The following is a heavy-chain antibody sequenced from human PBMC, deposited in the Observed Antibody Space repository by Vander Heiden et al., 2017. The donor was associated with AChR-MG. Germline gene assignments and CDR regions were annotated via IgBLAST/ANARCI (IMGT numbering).Heavy chain of an antibody. CDR3: ARKTVVTPIPYFDY. J-gene: IGHJ4*02. CDR1: GFTFSSYA. CDR2: ISGSGGST. D-gene: IGHD2-21*02. V-gene: IGHV3-23*01. Sequence: EVQLLESGGGLVQPGGSLRPSCAASGFTFSSYAMSWVRQAPGKGLEWVSAISGSGGSTYYADSVKGRFTISRDNSKNTLYLQMNSLRAEDTAVYYCARKTVVTPIPYFDYWGQGTLVTVSS.